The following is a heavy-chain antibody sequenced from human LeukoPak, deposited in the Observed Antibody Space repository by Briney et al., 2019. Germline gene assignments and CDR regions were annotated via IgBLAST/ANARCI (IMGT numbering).Heavy chain of an antibody. V-gene: IGHV4-34*01. J-gene: IGHJ6*02. D-gene: IGHD3-3*01. CDR1: GGSFSGYY. CDR3: AGQFLEWLLASYGMDV. CDR2: INHSGST. Sequence: SETLSLTCAVYGGSFSGYYWSWIRQPPGKGLEWIGEINHSGSTNYNPSLKSRVTISVDTSKNQFSPKLSSVTAADTAVYYCAGQFLEWLLASYGMDVWGQGTTVTVSS.